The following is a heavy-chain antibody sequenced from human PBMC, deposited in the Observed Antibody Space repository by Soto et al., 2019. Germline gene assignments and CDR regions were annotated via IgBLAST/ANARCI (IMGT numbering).Heavy chain of an antibody. V-gene: IGHV4-59*01. Sequence: SEPLSHTCPVSGVSIIYYYWCWIRQPPGKGLEWIGSIYYSGNTHYNPSLKSRVTISVDTSMNQFSLNLDSVTAVDSAVYYCVRGGYVHAFDYWGQGALVTVSS. CDR2: IYYSGNT. CDR3: VRGGYVHAFDY. J-gene: IGHJ4*02. CDR1: GVSIIYYY. D-gene: IGHD5-12*01.